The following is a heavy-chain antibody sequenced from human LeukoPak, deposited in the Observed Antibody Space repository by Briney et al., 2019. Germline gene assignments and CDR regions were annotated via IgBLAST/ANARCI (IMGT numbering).Heavy chain of an antibody. Sequence: GGSLRLSCAASGFTVSSNHMSWVRQAPGKGLEWVSVIYSGGSTYYADSVKGRFTISRDNSKNTLYLQMNSLRAEDTAVYYCARGRGAYYYDSSGYYYDYWGQGTLVTVSS. D-gene: IGHD3-22*01. CDR2: IYSGGST. J-gene: IGHJ4*02. CDR1: GFTVSSNH. V-gene: IGHV3-66*01. CDR3: ARGRGAYYYDSSGYYYDY.